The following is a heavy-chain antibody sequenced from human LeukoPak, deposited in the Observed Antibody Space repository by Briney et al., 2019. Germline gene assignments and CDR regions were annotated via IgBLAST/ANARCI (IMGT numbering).Heavy chain of an antibody. J-gene: IGHJ3*02. CDR1: GGSISSGGYS. CDR3: ARIQGDAFDI. V-gene: IGHV4-30-2*01. CDR2: IYHSGST. Sequence: PSETLSLTCAVSGGSISSGGYSWGWIRQPPGEGLEWIGYIYHSGSTYYNPSLKSRVTISVDRSKNQFSLKLSSVTAADTAVYYCARIQGDAFDIWGQGTMVTVSS. D-gene: IGHD5-18*01.